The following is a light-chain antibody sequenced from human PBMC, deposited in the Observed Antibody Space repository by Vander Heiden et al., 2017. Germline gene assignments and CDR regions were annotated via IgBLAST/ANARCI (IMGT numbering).Light chain of an antibody. CDR2: DND. J-gene: IGLJ3*02. Sequence: QSVLTQPPSVSAAPGQKVTISCSGSSSNIGKSFVSWYQQFRGTAPKLLIYDNDKQPSGTPARFSGSKSGTSATLDITGLQTGDEADYYCGTWDSGLSVGVFGTGTKLTVL. CDR3: GTWDSGLSVGV. CDR1: SSNIGKSF. V-gene: IGLV1-51*01.